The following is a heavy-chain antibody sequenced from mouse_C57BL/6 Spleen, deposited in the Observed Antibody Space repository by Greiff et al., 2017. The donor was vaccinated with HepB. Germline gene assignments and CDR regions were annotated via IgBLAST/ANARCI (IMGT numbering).Heavy chain of an antibody. Sequence: QVQLKQPGAELVKPGASVKLSCKASGYTFTSYWMQWVKQRPGQGLEWIGEIDPSDSYTNYNQKFKGKATLTVDTSSSTAYMQLSSLTSEDSAVYYCARSPHDYDGGYYAMDYWGQGTSVTVSS. CDR1: GYTFTSYW. V-gene: IGHV1-50*01. D-gene: IGHD2-4*01. CDR2: IDPSDSYT. J-gene: IGHJ4*01. CDR3: ARSPHDYDGGYYAMDY.